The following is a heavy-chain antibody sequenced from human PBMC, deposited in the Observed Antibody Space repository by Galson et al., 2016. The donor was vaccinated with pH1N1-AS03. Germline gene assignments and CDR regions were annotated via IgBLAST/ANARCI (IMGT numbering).Heavy chain of an antibody. CDR3: ADPFGLP. CDR1: GFTFSSYW. V-gene: IGHV3-74*01. D-gene: IGHD2/OR15-2a*01. J-gene: IGHJ4*02. Sequence: SLRLSCAASGFTFSSYWMHWVRHLPGKGLVWVSGIDSDGSNTYYADSVRGRFTISRDNAKNTLYSQMNSLRAEDTALYYCADPFGLPWGQGTLITASS. CDR2: IDSDGSNT.